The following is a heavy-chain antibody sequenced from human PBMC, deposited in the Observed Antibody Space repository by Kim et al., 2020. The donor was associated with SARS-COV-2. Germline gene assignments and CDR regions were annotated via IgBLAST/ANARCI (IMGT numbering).Heavy chain of an antibody. V-gene: IGHV1-3*01. CDR2: INAGNGNT. CDR3: ARGEGGGYVLLLRLYYYYGMDV. Sequence: ASVKVSCKASGYTFTSYAMHWVRQAPGQRLEWMGWINAGNGNTKYSQKFQGRVTITRDTSASTAYMELSSLRSEDTAVYYCARGEGGGYVLLLRLYYYYGMDVWGQGTTVTVSS. CDR1: GYTFTSYA. D-gene: IGHD5-12*01. J-gene: IGHJ6*02.